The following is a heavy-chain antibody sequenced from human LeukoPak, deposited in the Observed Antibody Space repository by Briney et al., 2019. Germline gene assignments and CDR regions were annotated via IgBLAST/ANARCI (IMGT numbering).Heavy chain of an antibody. CDR2: IYYSGST. V-gene: IGHV4-30-4*01. D-gene: IGHD1-26*01. J-gene: IGHJ4*02. CDR3: ARSIVGATIGSLFDY. CDR1: GGSISSGDYY. Sequence: SETLSLTCTVSGGSISSGDYYWSWIRQPPGKGLEWIGYIYYSGSTYYNPSLESRVTISVDTSKNQFSLKLSSVTAADTAVYYCARSIVGATIGSLFDYWGQGTLVTVSS.